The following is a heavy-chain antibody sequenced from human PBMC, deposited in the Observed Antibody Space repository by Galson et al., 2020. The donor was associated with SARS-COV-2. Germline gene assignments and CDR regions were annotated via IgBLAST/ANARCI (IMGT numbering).Heavy chain of an antibody. V-gene: IGHV3-23*01. Sequence: GKSLKISCAASKFTFRNYVMTWVRQAPGKGLEWVSAISGSGDNTYYADSVKGRFTISRDTSKSTLYLQMNSLRAEDTAVYYCTRDYGDSYFDSWGQGTLVTVSS. CDR3: TRDYGDSYFDS. CDR2: ISGSGDNT. D-gene: IGHD4-17*01. CDR1: KFTFRNYV. J-gene: IGHJ4*02.